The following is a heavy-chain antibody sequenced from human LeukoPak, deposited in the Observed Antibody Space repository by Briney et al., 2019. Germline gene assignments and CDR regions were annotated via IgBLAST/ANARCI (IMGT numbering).Heavy chain of an antibody. Sequence: SETLSLTCAVYGGSFSGYYWSWIRQPPGKGLEGIGEINYSGSTNYNPSLKSRVTISVDTSKNQFSLKLSSVTAADTAVYYCARTPKPIAAAGTGGFFDYWGQGTLVTVSS. CDR2: INYSGST. V-gene: IGHV4-34*01. CDR1: GGSFSGYY. J-gene: IGHJ4*02. CDR3: ARTPKPIAAAGTGGFFDY. D-gene: IGHD6-13*01.